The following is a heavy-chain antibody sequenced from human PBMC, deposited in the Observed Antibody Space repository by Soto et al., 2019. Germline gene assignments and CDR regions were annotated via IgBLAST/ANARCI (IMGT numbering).Heavy chain of an antibody. CDR3: ARTRRQYYYGSGGGFDAFDI. V-gene: IGHV1-18*01. Sequence: GASVKVSCKASGYTFTSYGISWVRQAPGQGLEWMGWISAYNGNTNYAQKLQGRVTMTTDTSTSTAYMELRSLRSDDTAVYYCARTRRQYYYGSGGGFDAFDIWGQGTMVTVSS. J-gene: IGHJ3*02. CDR1: GYTFTSYG. CDR2: ISAYNGNT. D-gene: IGHD3-10*01.